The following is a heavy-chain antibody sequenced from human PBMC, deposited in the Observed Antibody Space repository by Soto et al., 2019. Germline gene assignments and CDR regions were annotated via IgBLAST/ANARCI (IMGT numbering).Heavy chain of an antibody. V-gene: IGHV3-49*03. Sequence: GGSLRLSCTASGFTFGDYAMSWFRQAPGKGLEWVGFIRSKAYGGTTEYAASVKGRFTISRDDSKSIAYLQMNSLKTEDTAVYYCTRDPDTAMDPNPFDYWGQGTLVTVSS. D-gene: IGHD5-18*01. CDR3: TRDPDTAMDPNPFDY. CDR1: GFTFGDYA. CDR2: IRSKAYGGTT. J-gene: IGHJ4*02.